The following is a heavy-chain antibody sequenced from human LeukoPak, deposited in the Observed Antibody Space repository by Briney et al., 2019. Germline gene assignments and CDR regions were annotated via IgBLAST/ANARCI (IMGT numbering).Heavy chain of an antibody. Sequence: SETLSLTCTVSGGSISSYYWSWIRQPPGKGLEWIGYIYHSGSTYYNPSLKSRVAISVDTSKNQFSLKLSSVTAADTAVYYCARGKAAGTLGLDYWGQGTLVTVSS. D-gene: IGHD6-13*01. J-gene: IGHJ4*02. CDR3: ARGKAAGTLGLDY. CDR2: IYHSGST. CDR1: GGSISSYY. V-gene: IGHV4-59*12.